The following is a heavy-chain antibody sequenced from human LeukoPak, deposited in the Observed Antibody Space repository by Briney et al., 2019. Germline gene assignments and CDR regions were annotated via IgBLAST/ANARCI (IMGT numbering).Heavy chain of an antibody. D-gene: IGHD6-25*01. CDR1: GSMFAGHY. CDR2: ISPSNGAT. V-gene: IGHV1-2*02. J-gene: IGHJ4*02. CDR3: AVSVQAAAIPAFDN. Sequence: WASVTVSFTASGSMFAGHYRHWMRQAPGQGLEWMGWISPSNGATRYAQNFQGRVTMTRDTSISTAYMELSDLRSDDTAVYYCAVSVQAAAIPAFDNWGQGTLVTVSS.